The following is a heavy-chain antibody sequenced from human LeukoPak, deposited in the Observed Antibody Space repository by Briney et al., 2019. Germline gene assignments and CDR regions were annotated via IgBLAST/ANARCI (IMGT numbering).Heavy chain of an antibody. V-gene: IGHV1-69*01. CDR1: GGTFSSYA. CDR2: IIPIFGTA. D-gene: IGHD2-15*01. CDR3: ASSTRGIVVAYYYYGMDV. Sequence: SVKVSCKASGGTFSSYAISWVRQAPGQGLEWMGGIIPIFGTANYAQKFQGRVTITADESTSTAYMELSSLRSEDTAVYYCASSTRGIVVAYYYYGMDVWGKGTTVTASS. J-gene: IGHJ6*04.